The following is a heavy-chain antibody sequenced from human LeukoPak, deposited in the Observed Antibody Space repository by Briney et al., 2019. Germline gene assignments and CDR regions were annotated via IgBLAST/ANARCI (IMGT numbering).Heavy chain of an antibody. CDR2: INPSGGST. CDR1: GYTFTSYY. J-gene: IGHJ6*02. Sequence: ASVKVSCKASGYTFTSYYMHWVRQAPGQGLEWMGIINPSGGSTSYAQKFQGRVTMTRDTSTSTVYMELSSLRSEDTAVYYCARDLAAAGTGTPQYYYCYGMDVWGQGTTVTVSS. V-gene: IGHV1-46*01. D-gene: IGHD6-13*01. CDR3: ARDLAAAGTGTPQYYYCYGMDV.